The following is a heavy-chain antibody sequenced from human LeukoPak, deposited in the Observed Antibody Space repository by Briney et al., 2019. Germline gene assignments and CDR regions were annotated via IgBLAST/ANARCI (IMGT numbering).Heavy chain of an antibody. CDR2: ISSSSSSYT. Sequence: GSLRLSCAVSGFSFRNYAISWVRQAPGKGLEWVSYISSSSSSYTNYADSVKGRFTISRDNAKNSLYLQMNSLRAEDTAVYYCARLWDFKNGGSTGYYEDNSGQGTQVTVSS. CDR1: GFSFRNYA. CDR3: ARLWDFKNGGSTGYYEDN. V-gene: IGHV3-11*03. D-gene: IGHD3-9*01. J-gene: IGHJ4*02.